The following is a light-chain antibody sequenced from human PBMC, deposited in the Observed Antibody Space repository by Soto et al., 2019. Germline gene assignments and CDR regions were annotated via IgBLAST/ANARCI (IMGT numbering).Light chain of an antibody. CDR3: QERSNWPCIT. Sequence: EIVLTQSPATLSLSPGERATLSCRASQSVSSYLAWYQQKPGQAPRLLIYDASNRATGFPARFSGSVSGTDFTHTISSLEPDDFAVYFGQERSNWPCITFGQGTRLEIK. J-gene: IGKJ5*01. CDR2: DAS. CDR1: QSVSSY. V-gene: IGKV3-11*01.